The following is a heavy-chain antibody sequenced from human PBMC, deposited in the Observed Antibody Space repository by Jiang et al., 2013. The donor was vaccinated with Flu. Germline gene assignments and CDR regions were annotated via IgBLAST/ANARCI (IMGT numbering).Heavy chain of an antibody. V-gene: IGHV5-51*01. D-gene: IGHD2-15*01. Sequence: GAEVKKPGESLKISCKGSGYNFSTYWIAWVRQMPGKGLEWMGIVYPGDSETKYSPSFRGQVTISADKSISTAYLQWSSLKASDTAMYYCARRGGNNCSSGEILPYPMDVWGQGTTVTVSS. CDR2: VYPGDSET. CDR1: GYNFSTYW. J-gene: IGHJ6*02. CDR3: ARRGGNNCSSGEILPYPMDV.